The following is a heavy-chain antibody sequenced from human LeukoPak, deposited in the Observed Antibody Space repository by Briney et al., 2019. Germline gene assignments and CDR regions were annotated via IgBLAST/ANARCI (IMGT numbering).Heavy chain of an antibody. V-gene: IGHV3-48*04. Sequence: GGSLRLSCAASGFTFSNYRMNWVRQAPGKGLEGVSYISSSSTTIYYADSVKGRFTISRDNARNSLYLQMNSLRAEDTAVYYCARGPYTSGHYFDYWGQGTLATVSS. D-gene: IGHD6-19*01. CDR3: ARGPYTSGHYFDY. J-gene: IGHJ4*02. CDR2: ISSSSTTI. CDR1: GFTFSNYR.